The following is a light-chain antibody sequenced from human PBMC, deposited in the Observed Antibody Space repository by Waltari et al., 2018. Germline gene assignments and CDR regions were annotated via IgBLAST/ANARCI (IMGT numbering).Light chain of an antibody. CDR2: EAT. J-gene: IGLJ1*01. V-gene: IGLV2-23*01. Sequence: QSSPSQPASVSGSPGPSVPIPFTGASTDLASYNLVAWYQHHPNRAPKLIIYEATKRPSGISHRFSGAKSGATASLRISGLQADDEADYYCCSYTGSSTSYGCGGGTKVTVL. CDR1: STDLASYNL. CDR3: CSYTGSSTSYG.